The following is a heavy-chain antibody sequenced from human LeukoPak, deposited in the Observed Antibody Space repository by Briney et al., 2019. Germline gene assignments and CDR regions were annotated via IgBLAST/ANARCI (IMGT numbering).Heavy chain of an antibody. Sequence: ASVKVSCKASGYTFTGYAMHWVRQAPGQRLEWMGWINAGNGNTKYSQKFQGRVTITRDTSASTAYMELSSLRSEDTAVYYCAREPYCSGGSCYYSFYYYGMDVWGKGTTVTVSS. J-gene: IGHJ6*04. CDR3: AREPYCSGGSCYYSFYYYGMDV. CDR1: GYTFTGYA. CDR2: INAGNGNT. D-gene: IGHD2-15*01. V-gene: IGHV1-3*01.